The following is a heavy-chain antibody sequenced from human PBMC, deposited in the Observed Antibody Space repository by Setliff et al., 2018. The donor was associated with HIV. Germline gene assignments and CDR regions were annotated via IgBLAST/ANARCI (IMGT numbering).Heavy chain of an antibody. Sequence: PSETLSLTCAVYGGSFRGYYWSWIRQPPGKGLEWIGEINHSGSTNYNPSLKSRVTISVDTSKNQFSLKLSFVTAADTAVYYCARVIGWNDAGDYWGRGTLVTVSS. V-gene: IGHV4-34*01. D-gene: IGHD1-1*01. CDR1: GGSFRGYY. CDR2: INHSGST. J-gene: IGHJ4*02. CDR3: ARVIGWNDAGDY.